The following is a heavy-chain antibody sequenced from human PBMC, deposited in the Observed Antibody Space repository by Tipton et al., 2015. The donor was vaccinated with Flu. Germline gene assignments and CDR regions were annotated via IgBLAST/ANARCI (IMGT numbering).Heavy chain of an antibody. J-gene: IGHJ6*02. Sequence: GSLRLSCAASGLSVSGNYMSWVRQAPGKGLEWVSMLYTSGSTHYADSVKGRFTISRDNSKNTLSLQMNSLRVEDTAKYYCARALRDYYALDVWGQGTTVTVSS. V-gene: IGHV3-53*05. CDR3: ARALRDYYALDV. CDR2: LYTSGST. CDR1: GLSVSGNY.